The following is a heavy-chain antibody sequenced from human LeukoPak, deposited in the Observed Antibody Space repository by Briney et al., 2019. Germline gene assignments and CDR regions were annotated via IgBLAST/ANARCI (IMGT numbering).Heavy chain of an antibody. V-gene: IGHV4-34*01. D-gene: IGHD3-22*01. CDR3: AKQAENYYDSSGYRGPSFDY. J-gene: IGHJ4*02. CDR2: INHSGST. CDR1: GGSFSGYY. Sequence: SETLSLTCAVYGGSFSGYYWSWIRQPPGKGLEWIGEINHSGSTNYNPSLKSRVTISVDTSKNQFPLKLSSVTAADTAVYYCAKQAENYYDSSGYRGPSFDYWGQGTLVTVSS.